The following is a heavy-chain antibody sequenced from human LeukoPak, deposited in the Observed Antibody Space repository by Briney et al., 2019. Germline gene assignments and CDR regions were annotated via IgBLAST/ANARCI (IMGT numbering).Heavy chain of an antibody. J-gene: IGHJ4*02. D-gene: IGHD3-10*01. CDR3: AKVSGSYSLTLDY. CDR2: ISYDGSNK. V-gene: IGHV3-30*18. Sequence: GGSLRLSCAASGFTFSDYYMSWIRQAPGKGLEWVAVISYDGSNKYYADSVKGRFTISRDNSKNTLYLQMNSLRAEDTAVYYCAKVSGSYSLTLDYWGQGTLVTVSS. CDR1: GFTFSDYY.